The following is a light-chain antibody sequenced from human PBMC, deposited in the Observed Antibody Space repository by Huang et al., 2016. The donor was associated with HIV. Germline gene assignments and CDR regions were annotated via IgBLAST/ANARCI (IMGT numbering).Light chain of an antibody. Sequence: EIVLTQSPATLSLSPGERATLSCRASQSVNNYLGWYQQKRGQAPRLLIYDTSSRATGVPARFSGSGSGTAFTLTISSLEPEDFAVYYCHQRSNLLTFGGGTKVEI. J-gene: IGKJ4*01. CDR3: HQRSNLLT. CDR2: DTS. V-gene: IGKV3-11*01. CDR1: QSVNNY.